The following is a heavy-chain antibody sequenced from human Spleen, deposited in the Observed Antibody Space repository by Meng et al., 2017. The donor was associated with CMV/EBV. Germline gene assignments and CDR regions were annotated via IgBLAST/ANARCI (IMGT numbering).Heavy chain of an antibody. D-gene: IGHD3-22*01. CDR3: ARGEEPYDSSGYYYG. J-gene: IGHJ4*02. CDR1: GYSFTNFY. CDR2: INPNSGDT. V-gene: IGHV1-2*02. Sequence: ASVKVSCKASGYSFTNFYIHWVRQAPGQGLEWMGWINPNSGDTDYAQKFQGRVTMTRDTSISTAYMELSRLRSDDTAVYYCARGEEPYDSSGYYYGWGQGTLVTVSS.